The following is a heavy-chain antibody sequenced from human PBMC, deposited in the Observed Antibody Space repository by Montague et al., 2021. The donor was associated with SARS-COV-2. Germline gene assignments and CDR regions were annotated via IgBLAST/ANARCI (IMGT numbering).Heavy chain of an antibody. CDR2: INHSGST. V-gene: IGHV4-34*01. D-gene: IGHD3-10*01. CDR3: ARGARQGYGFRLGSFDS. Sequence: SETLSLTCAVYGGAFSGYCWNWIRQPLGKGLEWIGGINHSGSTNYNPSLKSRVTMSVDTSKNQFSLKLSSVTAADTAVYYCARGARQGYGFRLGSFDSWGQGTLVTVSS. J-gene: IGHJ4*02. CDR1: GGAFSGYC.